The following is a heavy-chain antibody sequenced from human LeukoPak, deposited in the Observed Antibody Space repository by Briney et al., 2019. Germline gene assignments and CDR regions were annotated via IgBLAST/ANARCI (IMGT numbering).Heavy chain of an antibody. CDR1: NGSFSAYC. V-gene: IGHV4-34*01. D-gene: IGHD2-15*01. Sequence: SETLSLTCAVSNGSFSAYCWSWIRQSPGKGLQWIGEISHSGSTNYNPSLKLRVSISLDTSKNQFSLRLSSVSAADTAVYFCARRYCSGGSCYMRGYYGMDVWATGTTVIVSS. CDR2: ISHSGST. J-gene: IGHJ6*04. CDR3: ARRYCSGGSCYMRGYYGMDV.